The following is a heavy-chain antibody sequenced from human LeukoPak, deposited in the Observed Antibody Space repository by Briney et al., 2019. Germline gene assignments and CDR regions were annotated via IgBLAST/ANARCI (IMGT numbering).Heavy chain of an antibody. CDR3: ASEAYCGGDCYEVFDS. CDR1: GFTFSSYG. Sequence: GGSLRLSCVASGFTFSSYGMHWVRQAPGKGLEWVAVISYGGSNKYYADSVKGRFTISRDNSKNTLFLQMNSLRAEDTAVYYCASEAYCGGDCYEVFDSWGQGTLVTVSP. CDR2: ISYGGSNK. V-gene: IGHV3-30*03. J-gene: IGHJ4*02. D-gene: IGHD2-21*02.